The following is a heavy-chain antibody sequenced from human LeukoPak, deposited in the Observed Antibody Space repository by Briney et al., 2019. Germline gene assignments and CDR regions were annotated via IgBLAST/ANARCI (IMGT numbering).Heavy chain of an antibody. CDR2: IIPILGIA. D-gene: IGHD3-22*01. Sequence: SVKVSCTASGGTFSSYAISWVRQAPGQGLEWMGRIIPILGIANYAQKFQGRVTITADKSTSTAYMELSSLRSEDTAVYYCARETLRNYDSSGYGRNWFDPWGQGTLVTVSS. CDR3: ARETLRNYDSSGYGRNWFDP. J-gene: IGHJ5*02. CDR1: GGTFSSYA. V-gene: IGHV1-69*04.